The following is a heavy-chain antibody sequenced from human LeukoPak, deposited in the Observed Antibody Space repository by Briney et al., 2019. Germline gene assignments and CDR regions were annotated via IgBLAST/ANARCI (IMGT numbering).Heavy chain of an antibody. Sequence: GGSLRLSCAASGFTFSSYAMNWVRQAPGKGLEWVSSISGSSDDIYYADSVKGRFTISRDNAKNSVFLQINNLRAEDTAIYYCARRGYHDSSGYDYWGQGALVTVSS. D-gene: IGHD3-22*01. CDR1: GFTFSSYA. V-gene: IGHV3-21*06. CDR3: ARRGYHDSSGYDY. CDR2: ISGSSDDI. J-gene: IGHJ4*02.